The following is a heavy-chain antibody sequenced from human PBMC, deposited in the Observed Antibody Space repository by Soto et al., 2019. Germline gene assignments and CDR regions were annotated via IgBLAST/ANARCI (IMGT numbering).Heavy chain of an antibody. J-gene: IGHJ6*02. D-gene: IGHD3-10*01. V-gene: IGHV1-58*01. Sequence: GASVKVSCKASGFTFTSSAVQWVRQARGQRLEWIGWIVVGSGNTNYAQKFQERVTITRDMSTSTAYMELSSLRSEDTAVYSCAADKLLWFGELLTYYYGMDVWGQGTTVTVSS. CDR2: IVVGSGNT. CDR3: AADKLLWFGELLTYYYGMDV. CDR1: GFTFTSSA.